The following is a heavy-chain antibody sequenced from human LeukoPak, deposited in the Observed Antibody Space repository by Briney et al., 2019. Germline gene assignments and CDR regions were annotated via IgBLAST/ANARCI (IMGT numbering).Heavy chain of an antibody. CDR1: GGSISSANYY. CDR3: ARGPGKAEKDIVVVPAATVFDY. J-gene: IGHJ4*02. Sequence: SQTLSLTCTVSGGSISSANYYWSWIRQPAGKGLEWIGRIYTSGSTNYNPSLKSRVTMSVDTSKNQFSLKLSSVTAADTAVYYCARGPGKAEKDIVVVPAATVFDYWGQGTLVTVSS. V-gene: IGHV4-61*02. D-gene: IGHD2-2*01. CDR2: IYTSGST.